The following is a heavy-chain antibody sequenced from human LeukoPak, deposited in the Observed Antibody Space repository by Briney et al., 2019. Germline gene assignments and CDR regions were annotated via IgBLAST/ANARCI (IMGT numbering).Heavy chain of an antibody. D-gene: IGHD6-13*01. J-gene: IGHJ4*02. CDR3: ARGLPGYSSSWHHRIPPLSRYYFDY. CDR1: GGSFSGYY. V-gene: IGHV4-34*01. Sequence: SETLSLTCAVYGGSFSGYYWSWIRQPPGKGLEWIGEINHSGSTNYNPSLKSRVTISVDTSKNQFSLKLSSVTAADTAVYYCARGLPGYSSSWHHRIPPLSRYYFDYWGQGTLVTVSS. CDR2: INHSGST.